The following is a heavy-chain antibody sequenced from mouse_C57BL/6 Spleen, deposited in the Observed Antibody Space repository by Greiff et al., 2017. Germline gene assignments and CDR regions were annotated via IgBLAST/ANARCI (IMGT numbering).Heavy chain of an antibody. CDR3: TTNYYGSSLAY. J-gene: IGHJ3*01. CDR2: IDPEDGDT. V-gene: IGHV14-4*01. Sequence: EVQLQQSGAELVRPGASVKLSCTASGFNIKDDYMHWVKQRPEQGLEWIGWIDPEDGDTEYASKFQGKATITADTSSNTAYLRLSSLTSEDTAVYYCTTNYYGSSLAYWGQGTPVTVSA. D-gene: IGHD1-1*01. CDR1: GFNIKDDY.